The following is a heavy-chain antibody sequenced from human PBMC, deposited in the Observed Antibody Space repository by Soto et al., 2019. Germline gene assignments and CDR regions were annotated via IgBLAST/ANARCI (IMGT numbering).Heavy chain of an antibody. CDR1: GFTFTSSA. J-gene: IGHJ4*02. D-gene: IGHD2-8*01. CDR3: AAAATAWQQMVPSDY. Sequence: QMQLEQSGPAVKQPGTSVKVSCKASGFTFTSSAVQWVRQARGQRLEWIGWIAVGSGYTNYAQRFQDRVTLTMDMSTATTYMELSRLTSEDTAIYYCAAAATAWQQMVPSDYWGQGTLVTVSS. CDR2: IAVGSGYT. V-gene: IGHV1-58*01.